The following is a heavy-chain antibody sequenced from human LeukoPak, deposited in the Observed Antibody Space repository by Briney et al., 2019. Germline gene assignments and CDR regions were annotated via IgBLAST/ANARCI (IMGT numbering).Heavy chain of an antibody. V-gene: IGHV4-34*01. CDR2: INHSGST. CDR1: GGSSSGYY. J-gene: IGHJ4*02. D-gene: IGHD3-10*01. Sequence: SETLSLTCAVYGGSSSGYYWSWIRQPPGKGLEWIGEINHSGSTNYNPSLKSRVTISVDTSKNQFSLKLSSVTAADTAVYYCARGGGLLWFGESDSYYFDYWGQGTLVTVSS. CDR3: ARGGGLLWFGESDSYYFDY.